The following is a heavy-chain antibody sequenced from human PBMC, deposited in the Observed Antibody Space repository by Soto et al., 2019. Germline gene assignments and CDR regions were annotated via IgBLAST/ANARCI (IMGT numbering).Heavy chain of an antibody. J-gene: IGHJ4*02. CDR1: GGSISSSSYY. V-gene: IGHV4-39*01. D-gene: IGHD5-18*01. CDR2: IYYSGST. CDR3: ARRGYSYGWERYFDY. Sequence: KPSETLSLTCTVSGGSISSSSYYWGWIRQPPGKGLEWIGSIYYSGSTYYNPSLKSRVTISVDTSKNQFSLKLSSVTAADTAVYYCARRGYSYGWERYFDYWGQGTLVTVSS.